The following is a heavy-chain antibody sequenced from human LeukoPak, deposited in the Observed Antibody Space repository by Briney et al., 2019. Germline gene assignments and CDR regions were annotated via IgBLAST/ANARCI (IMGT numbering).Heavy chain of an antibody. Sequence: GGSLRLSCAASGFTVSSNYMSWVRQAPGKGLEWVSVIYSGGSTYYADSVRGRFTISRDNSKNTLYLQMNSLRAEDTAVYYCARGGAAPTPYYYYYYMDVWGKGTTVTVSS. V-gene: IGHV3-53*01. J-gene: IGHJ6*03. CDR3: ARGGAAPTPYYYYYYMDV. CDR2: IYSGGST. D-gene: IGHD6-13*01. CDR1: GFTVSSNY.